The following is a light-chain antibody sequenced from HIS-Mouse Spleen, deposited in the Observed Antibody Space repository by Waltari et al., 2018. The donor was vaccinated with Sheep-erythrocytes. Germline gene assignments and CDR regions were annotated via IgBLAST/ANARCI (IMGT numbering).Light chain of an antibody. Sequence: QSALTQPRSVSGSPGQSVTISCTGTSSDVGGYNYVSWYQQHPGKAPKLMIYDVSKRPYGVPDRFSGSKSGNTASLTISGLQAEDEADYYGCSYAGSYNHVFATGTKVTVL. CDR1: SSDVGGYNY. J-gene: IGLJ1*01. CDR2: DVS. CDR3: CSYAGSYNHV. V-gene: IGLV2-11*01.